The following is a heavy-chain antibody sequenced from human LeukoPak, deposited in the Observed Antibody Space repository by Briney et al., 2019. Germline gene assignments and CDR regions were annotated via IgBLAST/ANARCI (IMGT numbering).Heavy chain of an antibody. Sequence: GGSLRRSCAASGFTVSSNYMSWVRQAPGKGLEWVSVIYSGGSTYYADSVKGRFTISRDNSKNTLYLQMNSLRAEDTAVYDCARLAAASRMDVWGKGTTVTVSS. J-gene: IGHJ6*04. CDR3: ARLAAASRMDV. V-gene: IGHV3-53*01. D-gene: IGHD6-13*01. CDR1: GFTVSSNY. CDR2: IYSGGST.